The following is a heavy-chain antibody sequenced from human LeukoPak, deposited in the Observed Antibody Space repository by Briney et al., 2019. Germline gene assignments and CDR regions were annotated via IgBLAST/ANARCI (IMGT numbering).Heavy chain of an antibody. J-gene: IGHJ4*02. CDR1: GFSFSSYT. D-gene: IGHD3-10*01. Sequence: PGGSLRLSCSASGFSFSSYTMYWVRQAPGKGLEYVSTIDSNGGSTCYADSVKGRFTISRDNSKNTLFLQMNSLRADDTAVYYCVKFGTPHYWGQGTLVTVSS. CDR3: VKFGTPHY. CDR2: IDSNGGST. V-gene: IGHV3-64D*06.